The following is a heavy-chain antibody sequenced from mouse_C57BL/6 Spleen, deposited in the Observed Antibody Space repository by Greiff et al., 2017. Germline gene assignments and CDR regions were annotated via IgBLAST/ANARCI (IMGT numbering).Heavy chain of an antibody. Sequence: EVMLVESGGGLVQPGGSLSLSCAASGFTFTDYYMSWVRQPPGKALEWLGFIRNKANGYTTEYSASVKGRFTISRDNSQSILYLQMNALRAEDSATYYCARGGVSDAMDYWGQGTSVTVSS. CDR3: ARGGVSDAMDY. CDR2: IRNKANGYTT. CDR1: GFTFTDYY. V-gene: IGHV7-3*01. J-gene: IGHJ4*01.